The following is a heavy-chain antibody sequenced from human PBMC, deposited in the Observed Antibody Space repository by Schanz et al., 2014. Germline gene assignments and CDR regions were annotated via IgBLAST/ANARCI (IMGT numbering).Heavy chain of an antibody. CDR1: GGTFSSFG. CDR2: IMPLRGIG. Sequence: VQLEQSGAEVKKPGSSVKVSCKASGGTFSSFGINWVRQAPGQGLEWLGRIMPLRGIGNNAWKFQDRLTITADKSMNITYRELSSLGTEDTAVYYCTRLRRADPNGFDVWGQGTTVTVS. D-gene: IGHD6-19*01. J-gene: IGHJ6*02. CDR3: TRLRRADPNGFDV. V-gene: IGHV1-69*02.